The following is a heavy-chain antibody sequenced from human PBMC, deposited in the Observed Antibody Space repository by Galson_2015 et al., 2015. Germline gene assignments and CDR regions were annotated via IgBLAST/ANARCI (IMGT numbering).Heavy chain of an antibody. CDR2: TWYDGSYK. V-gene: IGHV3-33*01. CDR3: ARLATRRYNYAAIDF. CDR1: GFIFSNYG. Sequence: SLRLSCAASGFIFSNYGMHWVRQAPGKGLEWVAVTWYDGSYKNYADSVKGRFTISRDSSKSTLYLQMNSLRAEDTAVYYCARLATRRYNYAAIDFWSQGTKVTVSS. J-gene: IGHJ6*02. D-gene: IGHD6-6*01.